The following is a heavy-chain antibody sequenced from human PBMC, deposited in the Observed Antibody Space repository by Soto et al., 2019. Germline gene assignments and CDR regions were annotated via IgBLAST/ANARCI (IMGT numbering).Heavy chain of an antibody. Sequence: PGESLKISCKVSGYSFTSYWIGWVRQMPGKGLEWMGIIYPGDSDTRYSPSFQGQVTTSADKSISTAYLQWSSLKASDTAMYYCARTSAAGKYYYGMDVWGQGTTVTVSS. CDR2: IYPGDSDT. CDR1: GYSFTSYW. D-gene: IGHD6-13*01. CDR3: ARTSAAGKYYYGMDV. J-gene: IGHJ6*02. V-gene: IGHV5-51*01.